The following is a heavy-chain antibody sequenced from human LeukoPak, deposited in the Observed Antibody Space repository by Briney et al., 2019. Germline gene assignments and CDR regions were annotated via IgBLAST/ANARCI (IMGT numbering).Heavy chain of an antibody. Sequence: GGSLRLSCAASGFTVSSNYMSWVRQAPGKGLEWVSVIYSGGSTYYADSVKGRFTISRDNAKNSLYLQMNSLRAEDTALYYCAKDGVALDSSRWYQGAFDIWGQGTMVTVSS. CDR2: IYSGGST. V-gene: IGHV3-53*05. J-gene: IGHJ3*02. D-gene: IGHD6-19*01. CDR1: GFTVSSNY. CDR3: AKDGVALDSSRWYQGAFDI.